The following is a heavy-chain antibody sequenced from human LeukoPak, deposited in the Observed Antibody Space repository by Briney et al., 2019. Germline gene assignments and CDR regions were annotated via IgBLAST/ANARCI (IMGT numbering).Heavy chain of an antibody. Sequence: PGGSLRLSCAASGFTLSNAWMSWVRQAPGKGLEWVGRIKSKTDGGTTDYAAPVKGRFTISRDDSKNTLYLQMNSLKTEDTAVYYCTTPVDYYDSSGYPDIWGQGTMVTVSS. D-gene: IGHD3-22*01. J-gene: IGHJ3*02. CDR1: GFTLSNAW. CDR3: TTPVDYYDSSGYPDI. CDR2: IKSKTDGGTT. V-gene: IGHV3-15*01.